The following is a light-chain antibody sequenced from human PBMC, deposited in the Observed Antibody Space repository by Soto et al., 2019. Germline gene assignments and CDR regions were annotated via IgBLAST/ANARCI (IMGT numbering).Light chain of an antibody. CDR3: ASGDDSLNGQV. Sequence: QSVLTQPPSVSEAPRQRVTISCSGSSSNIGNNAVNWYQQLPGKAPKLLIYYDDLLPSGVSDRFSGSKSGTSASLAISGLQSEDEADYYCASGDDSLNGQVFGPGTKLTAL. CDR2: YDD. CDR1: SSNIGNNA. J-gene: IGLJ1*01. V-gene: IGLV1-36*01.